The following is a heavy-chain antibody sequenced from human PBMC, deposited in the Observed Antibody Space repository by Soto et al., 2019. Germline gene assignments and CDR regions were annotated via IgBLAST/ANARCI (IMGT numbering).Heavy chain of an antibody. D-gene: IGHD4-17*01. CDR2: ISAAGGTT. Sequence: EVQLLESGGGLVQPGGSLRLSCAASGFSFSRYAMSWVRQAPGKGLEWVSAISAAGGTTYYADSVKGRFTISRDNSKNTLYLQMNSLRAEDTAIYYCAKDRVQITTVTAPDYWGQGSLVTVSS. CDR3: AKDRVQITTVTAPDY. V-gene: IGHV3-23*01. J-gene: IGHJ4*02. CDR1: GFSFSRYA.